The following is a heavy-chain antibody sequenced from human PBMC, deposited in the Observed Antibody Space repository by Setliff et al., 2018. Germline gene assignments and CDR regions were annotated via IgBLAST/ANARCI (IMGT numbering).Heavy chain of an antibody. V-gene: IGHV1-18*01. CDR3: ASDGQGNYNFWSGSYYYYGMDV. CDR2: ISAYNGNT. CDR1: GYTFTSYG. Sequence: GASVKVSCKASGYTFTSYGISWMRQAPGQGLEWMGWISAYNGNTNYAQKLQGRVTMTTDTSTSTAYMELRSLRSDDTAVYYCASDGQGNYNFWSGSYYYYGMDVWGQGTTVTVSS. J-gene: IGHJ6*02. D-gene: IGHD3-3*01.